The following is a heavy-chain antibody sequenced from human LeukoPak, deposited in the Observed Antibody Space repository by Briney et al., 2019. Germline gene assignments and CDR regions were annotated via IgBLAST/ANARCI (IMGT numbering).Heavy chain of an antibody. CDR1: GFAFFDYA. Sequence: GGSLRLSCAASGFAFFDYAMHWVRQPPGKGLEWVALISWDGASPYYADSVKGRFTISRDNSKNSPYLQMNSLRAEDTALYYCAKDPKSSGWYGSLDYWGQGTLVTVSS. D-gene: IGHD6-19*01. CDR2: ISWDGASP. CDR3: AKDPKSSGWYGSLDY. V-gene: IGHV3-43D*03. J-gene: IGHJ4*02.